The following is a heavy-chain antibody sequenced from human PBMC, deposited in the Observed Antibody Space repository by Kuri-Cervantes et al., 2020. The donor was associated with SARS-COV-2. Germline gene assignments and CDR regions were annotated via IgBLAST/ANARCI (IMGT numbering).Heavy chain of an antibody. Sequence: GSLRLSCTVSGDSISSYFWSWVRQPAGKGLEWIGHIYYSGSTNYNPSLKSRVTISVDTSKNQFSLKLSSVTAADTAVYYCARTASTVTTNPYRYYFDYWGQGTLVTVSS. D-gene: IGHD4-11*01. V-gene: IGHV4-59*12. CDR2: IYYSGST. CDR1: GDSISSYF. J-gene: IGHJ4*02. CDR3: ARTASTVTTNPYRYYFDY.